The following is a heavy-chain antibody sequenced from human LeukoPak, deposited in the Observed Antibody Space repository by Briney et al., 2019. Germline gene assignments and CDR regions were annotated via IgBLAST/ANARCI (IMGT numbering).Heavy chain of an antibody. D-gene: IGHD3-9*01. J-gene: IGHJ4*02. CDR1: GFTFSSYW. V-gene: IGHV3-7*01. Sequence: GGSLRLSCAASGFTFSSYWMSWVRQAPGKGLEWVANIKQDGSEKYYADSVKGRFTISRDNAKNSLYLQMNSLRAEDTAVYYCARVSAYYDILTGYIYYFDYWGQGTLVTVSS. CDR3: ARVSAYYDILTGYIYYFDY. CDR2: IKQDGSEK.